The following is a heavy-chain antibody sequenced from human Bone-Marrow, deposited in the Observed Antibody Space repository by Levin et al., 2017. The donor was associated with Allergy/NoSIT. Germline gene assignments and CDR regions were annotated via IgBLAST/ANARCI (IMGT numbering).Heavy chain of an antibody. CDR1: GFTFSSYG. V-gene: IGHV3-33*01. CDR2: IWYDGSNK. CDR3: ARNNAHVLRFLGAEIDY. J-gene: IGHJ4*02. Sequence: GGSLRLSCAASGFTFSSYGMHWVRQAPGKGLEWVAVIWYDGSNKYYADSVKGRFTISRDNSKNTLYLQMNSLRAEDTAVYYCARNNAHVLRFLGAEIDYWGQGTLVTVSS. D-gene: IGHD3-3*01.